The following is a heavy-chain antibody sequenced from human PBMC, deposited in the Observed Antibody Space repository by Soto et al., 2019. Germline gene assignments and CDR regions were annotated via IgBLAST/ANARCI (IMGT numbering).Heavy chain of an antibody. V-gene: IGHV3-74*01. J-gene: IGHJ4*02. D-gene: IGHD1-7*01. CDR2: VNSDGSST. Sequence: PGGSLRLSCAASGFSFSTYWMHWVRQAPGKGLVWVSRVNSDGSSTSYADSVKGRFTISRDNAKNTLFLQMNSLRAEDTAVYFCARDGPYNWNYALDYWGQGTPVTVSS. CDR3: ARDGPYNWNYALDY. CDR1: GFSFSTYW.